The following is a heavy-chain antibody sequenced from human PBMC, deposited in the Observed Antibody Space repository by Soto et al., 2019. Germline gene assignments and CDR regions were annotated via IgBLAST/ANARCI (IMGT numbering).Heavy chain of an antibody. J-gene: IGHJ6*02. CDR2: ISYDGSNK. CDR3: AKDVWAAAGTSTSYYYYGKDV. V-gene: IGHV3-30*18. CDR1: GFTFSSYG. D-gene: IGHD6-13*01. Sequence: QVQLVESGGGVVQPGRSLRLSCAASGFTFSSYGMHWVRQAPGKGLEWVAVISYDGSNKYYADSVKGRFTISRDNSKNTLYLQMNSLRAEDTAVYYCAKDVWAAAGTSTSYYYYGKDVWGQGTTVTVSS.